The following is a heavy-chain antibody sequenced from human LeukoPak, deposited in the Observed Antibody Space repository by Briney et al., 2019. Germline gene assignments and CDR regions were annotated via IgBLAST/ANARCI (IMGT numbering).Heavy chain of an antibody. CDR3: ASVYDSSGYYPF. J-gene: IGHJ4*02. Sequence: SETLSLTCAVYGGSFSGYYWSWIRQPPGKGLEWIGEINHSGSTNYNPSLKSRVTISGDTSKNRFSLKLSSVTAADTAVYYCASVYDSSGYYPFWGQGTLVTVSS. D-gene: IGHD3-22*01. V-gene: IGHV4-34*01. CDR1: GGSFSGYY. CDR2: INHSGST.